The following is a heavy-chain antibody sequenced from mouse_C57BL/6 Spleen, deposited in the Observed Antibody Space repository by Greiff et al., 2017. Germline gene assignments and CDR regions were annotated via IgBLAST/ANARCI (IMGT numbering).Heavy chain of an antibody. Sequence: EVKLLESGPGLVKPSQSLSLTCSVTGYSITSGYYWNWIRQFPGNKLEWMGYISYDGSNNYNPSLKNRISITRDTSKNQFFLKLNSVTTEDTATYYCARREITTGSRGNYYAMDYWGQGTSVTVSS. CDR3: ARREITTGSRGNYYAMDY. CDR2: ISYDGSN. CDR1: GYSITSGYY. D-gene: IGHD1-1*01. V-gene: IGHV3-6*01. J-gene: IGHJ4*01.